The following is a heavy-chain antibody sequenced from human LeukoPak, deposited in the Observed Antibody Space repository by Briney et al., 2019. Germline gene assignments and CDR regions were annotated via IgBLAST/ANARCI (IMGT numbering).Heavy chain of an antibody. J-gene: IGHJ3*02. CDR2: INHSGST. V-gene: IGHV4-34*01. D-gene: IGHD3-10*01. Sequence: SETLSLTCAVYGGSFSGYYWSWIRQPPGKGLEWIGEINHSGSTNYNPSLKSRVPISVDTSKNQFSLKLSSVTAADTAVYYCARGRKATYYYGSGAVPLPFDIWGQGTMVTVSS. CDR1: GGSFSGYY. CDR3: ARGRKATYYYGSGAVPLPFDI.